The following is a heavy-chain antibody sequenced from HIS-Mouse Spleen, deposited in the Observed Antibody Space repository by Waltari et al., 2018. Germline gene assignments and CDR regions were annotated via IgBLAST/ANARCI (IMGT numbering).Heavy chain of an antibody. J-gene: IGHJ3*02. Sequence: QVQLVQSGAEVKKPGASVTVPCKASGYTFPGYYINGVPQAPGQGLEWMGWINPNSGGTNYAQKFQGRVTMTRDTSISTAYMELSRLRSDDTAVYYCARQRTRDYVAFDIWGQGTMVTVSS. D-gene: IGHD4-17*01. V-gene: IGHV1-2*02. CDR1: GYTFPGYY. CDR2: INPNSGGT. CDR3: ARQRTRDYVAFDI.